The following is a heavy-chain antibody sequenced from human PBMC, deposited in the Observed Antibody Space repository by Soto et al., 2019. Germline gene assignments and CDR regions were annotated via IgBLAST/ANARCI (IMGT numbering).Heavy chain of an antibody. V-gene: IGHV1-18*01. J-gene: IGHJ4*02. Sequence: QVHLVQSGAEVKKPGVSVKVSCKASGYTFTSYGITWVRQAPGQGLEWMGWISAHNGNTDYAQKLQGRVIVTRDTSTSTAYMELRSLISDDTVVYYCARGRYGDYWGQGALVTVSS. CDR1: GYTFTSYG. CDR3: ARGRYGDY. D-gene: IGHD1-1*01. CDR2: ISAHNGNT.